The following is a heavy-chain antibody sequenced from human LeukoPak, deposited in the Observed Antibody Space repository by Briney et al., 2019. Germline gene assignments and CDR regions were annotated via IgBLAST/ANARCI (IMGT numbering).Heavy chain of an antibody. Sequence: GGSLRLSCAASGFSFITYWMGWVRQAPGKGLEWVSGINWNGGSTGYADSVKGRFTISRDNAKNSLYLQMNSLRAEDTALYYCARERYGYSYGTCFDYWGQGTLVTVSS. CDR2: INWNGGST. CDR3: ARERYGYSYGTCFDY. V-gene: IGHV3-20*04. CDR1: GFSFITYW. J-gene: IGHJ4*02. D-gene: IGHD5-18*01.